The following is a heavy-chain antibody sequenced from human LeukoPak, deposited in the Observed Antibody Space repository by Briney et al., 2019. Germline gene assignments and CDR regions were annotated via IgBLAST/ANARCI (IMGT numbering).Heavy chain of an antibody. CDR2: IYPGDSDI. Sequence: GESLKISCKASGYTFTSYWIAWVRQMPGKGLEWIGIIYPGDSDIRYSPSFRGQVTISADKSSSTAYLQWSSLKASDTAMYYCARRDVSAWYYFDYWGQGTLVTVSS. CDR3: ARRDVSAWYYFDY. CDR1: GYTFTSYW. V-gene: IGHV5-51*01. D-gene: IGHD6-19*01. J-gene: IGHJ4*02.